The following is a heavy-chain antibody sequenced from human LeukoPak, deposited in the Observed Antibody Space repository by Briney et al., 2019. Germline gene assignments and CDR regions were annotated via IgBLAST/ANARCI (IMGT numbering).Heavy chain of an antibody. CDR1: GGTFSSYA. D-gene: IGHD5-12*01. Sequence: SVKVSCKASGGTFSSYAISWVRQAPGQGLEWMGRIIPILGIANYAQKFQGRVTITADKSTSTAYMGLSSLRSEDTAVYYCARGKVEMATIDYFDYWGQGTLVTVSS. CDR3: ARGKVEMATIDYFDY. J-gene: IGHJ4*02. V-gene: IGHV1-69*04. CDR2: IIPILGIA.